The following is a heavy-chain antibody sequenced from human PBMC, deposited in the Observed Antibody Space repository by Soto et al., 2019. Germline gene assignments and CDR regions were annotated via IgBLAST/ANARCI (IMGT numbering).Heavy chain of an antibody. D-gene: IGHD5-18*01. CDR3: ARYRYGTRYWFDP. CDR1: GGSISSGGYY. J-gene: IGHJ5*02. CDR2: IYYSGST. V-gene: IGHV4-61*08. Sequence: SETLSLTCTVSGGSISSGGYYWSWIRQPPGKGLEWIGYIYYSGSTNYNPSLKSRVTISVDTSKNQFSLKLSSVTAADTAVYYCARYRYGTRYWFDPWGQRTLVTVSS.